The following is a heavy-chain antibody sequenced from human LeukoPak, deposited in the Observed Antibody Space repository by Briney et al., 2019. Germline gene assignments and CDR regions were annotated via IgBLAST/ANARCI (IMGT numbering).Heavy chain of an antibody. V-gene: IGHV3-15*07. D-gene: IGHD2-15*01. CDR3: TTDRDCSGGSCYSGAHYYYYGMDV. CDR2: IKSKTDGGTT. Sequence: GGSLRLSCAASGFTFSNAWMNWVRQAPGKGLEWVGRIKSKTDGGTTDYAAPVKGRFTISRDDSKNTLYLQMNSLKTEDTAMYYCTTDRDCSGGSCYSGAHYYYYGMDVWGQGTTVTVSS. J-gene: IGHJ6*02. CDR1: GFTFSNAW.